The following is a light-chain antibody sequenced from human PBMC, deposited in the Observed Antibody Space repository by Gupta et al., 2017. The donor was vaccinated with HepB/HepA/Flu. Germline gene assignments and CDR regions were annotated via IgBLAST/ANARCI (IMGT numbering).Light chain of an antibody. CDR1: KSINSF. Sequence: DSHITHSPSSVSASGGDRVTITRRTNKSINSFLDWYQQKLGKAPKLLIYGASSMPSGIPSRFSGSGSGTDFTLTISSLEPEDFATYYCQQGYNTPRTFGQGTRVEIK. J-gene: IGKJ5*01. CDR2: GAS. CDR3: QQGYNTPRT. V-gene: IGKV1-39*01.